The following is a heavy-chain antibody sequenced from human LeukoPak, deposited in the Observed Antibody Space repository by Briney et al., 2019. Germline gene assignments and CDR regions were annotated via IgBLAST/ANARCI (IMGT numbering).Heavy chain of an antibody. D-gene: IGHD3-10*01. J-gene: IGHJ4*02. CDR2: ITDSGKP. CDR3: ASRNYYLDH. CDR1: GFSFSTYT. Sequence: GRSLRLSCAASGFSFSTYTMTWVRQAPGKGLEWVSGITDSGKPCYADPVKGRFTIYRDNSKSKLYLQINSLRAEDAAVYYCASRNYYLDHWGQGALVTVSS. V-gene: IGHV3-23*01.